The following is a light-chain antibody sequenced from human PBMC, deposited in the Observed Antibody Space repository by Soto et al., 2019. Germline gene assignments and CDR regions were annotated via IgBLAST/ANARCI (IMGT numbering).Light chain of an antibody. Sequence: QSALTQPRSVSGSPGQSVTISCTGTSSDVGAYNYVSWFQQHPGKAPKLMIYDVRKRPSGVPDRFSGSKSGNTASLTISGLQAEDEADYYCCSYVGNSLFVFGTGTKLTVL. CDR2: DVR. J-gene: IGLJ1*01. CDR3: CSYVGNSLFV. V-gene: IGLV2-11*01. CDR1: SSDVGAYNY.